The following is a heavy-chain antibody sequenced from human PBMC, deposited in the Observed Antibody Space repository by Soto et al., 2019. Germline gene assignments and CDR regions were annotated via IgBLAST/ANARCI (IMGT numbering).Heavy chain of an antibody. Sequence: EVQLVESGGGLIQPGGSLRVSCAASEFTVSSNYMTWVRQAPGKGLEWVSVIDTAGRANYVESVKGRFTNSRDNSKNTLYLQMNSLRVEDTAVYYCARGATYYDFWSGHYTSYTYYGMDVWGQGTTVTVS. D-gene: IGHD3-3*01. CDR1: EFTVSSNY. CDR2: IDTAGRA. CDR3: ARGATYYDFWSGHYTSYTYYGMDV. J-gene: IGHJ6*02. V-gene: IGHV3-53*01.